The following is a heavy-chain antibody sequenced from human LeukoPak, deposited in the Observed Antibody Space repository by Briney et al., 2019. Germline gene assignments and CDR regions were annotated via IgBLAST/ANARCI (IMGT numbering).Heavy chain of an antibody. J-gene: IGHJ6*02. V-gene: IGHV3-48*03. D-gene: IGHD3-10*01. CDR1: GFTFSSYE. Sequence: GGSLRLSCAAAGFTFSSYEMSWVRPAPGEGLGWVSYISRSGSTIYYADSVKGRLTIYRDNAKTSLYLQMNSLRAEDTAVYYCAREGGMVRGVPLQYYYYGMDVWGQGTTVTVSS. CDR2: ISRSGSTI. CDR3: AREGGMVRGVPLQYYYYGMDV.